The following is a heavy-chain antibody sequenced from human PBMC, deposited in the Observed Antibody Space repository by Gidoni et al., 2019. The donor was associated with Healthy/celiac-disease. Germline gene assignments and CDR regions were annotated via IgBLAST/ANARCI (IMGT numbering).Heavy chain of an antibody. CDR3: ARGSVLRYFDWLPYDAFDI. Sequence: QVQLQQWGAGLLKPSETLSLTCAVYGGSFSGYSWSWIRQPPGKGLEWIGEINHSGSTNYNPSLKSRVTISVDTSKNQFSLKLSSVTAADTAVYYCARGSVLRYFDWLPYDAFDIWGQGTMVTVSS. V-gene: IGHV4-34*01. D-gene: IGHD3-9*01. CDR2: INHSGST. J-gene: IGHJ3*02. CDR1: GGSFSGYS.